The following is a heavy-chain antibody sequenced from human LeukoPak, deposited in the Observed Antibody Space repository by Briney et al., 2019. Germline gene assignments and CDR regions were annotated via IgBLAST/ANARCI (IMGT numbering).Heavy chain of an antibody. J-gene: IGHJ6*03. CDR2: IIPIFGTA. Sequence: SVKVSCKASGGTFSRYAISWVRQAPGQGLEWMGGIIPIFGTANYAQKFQGRVTITTDESTSTAYMEMSSLRSEDTAVYYCARDNRGIVGASFRYYYMDVWGKGTTVTVSS. CDR1: GGTFSRYA. CDR3: ARDNRGIVGASFRYYYMDV. D-gene: IGHD1-26*01. V-gene: IGHV1-69*05.